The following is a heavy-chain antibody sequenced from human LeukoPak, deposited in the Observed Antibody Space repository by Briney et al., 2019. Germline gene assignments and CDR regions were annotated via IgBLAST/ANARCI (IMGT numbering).Heavy chain of an antibody. CDR3: ARAKSLYCTNGVCEYYFDY. CDR1: GYTFTSYG. V-gene: IGHV1-69*04. CDR2: IIPILGIA. J-gene: IGHJ4*02. D-gene: IGHD2-8*01. Sequence: GASVKVSCKASGYTFTSYGISWVRPAPGQGLEWMGRIIPILGIANYAQKFQGRVTITADKSTSTAYMELSSLRSEDTAVYYCARAKSLYCTNGVCEYYFDYWGQGTLVTVSS.